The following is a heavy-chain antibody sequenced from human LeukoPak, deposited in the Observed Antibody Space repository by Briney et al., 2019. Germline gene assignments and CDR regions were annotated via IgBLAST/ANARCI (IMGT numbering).Heavy chain of an antibody. Sequence: ASVKVSCKASGYTFTGYYMHWVRQAPGQGLEWMGRINPNSGGTNYAQKFQGRVTMTRDTSISTAYMELSRLRSDDTAVYYCARRTTEEYYDFWSGYSAGDYFNYWGQGTLVTVSS. J-gene: IGHJ4*02. CDR2: INPNSGGT. CDR3: ARRTTEEYYDFWSGYSAGDYFNY. D-gene: IGHD3-3*01. V-gene: IGHV1-2*06. CDR1: GYTFTGYY.